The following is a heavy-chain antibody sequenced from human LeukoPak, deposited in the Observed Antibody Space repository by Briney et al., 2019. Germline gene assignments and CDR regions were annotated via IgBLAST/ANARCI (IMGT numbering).Heavy chain of an antibody. Sequence: KPSETLSLTCAVYGGSFSGYYWSWIRQPPGKGLERIGEINHSGSTNYNPSLKSRVTISVDTSKNQFSLKLSSVTAADTAVYYCARGRDYDILTGPRYYFDYWGQGTLVTVSS. V-gene: IGHV4-34*01. CDR1: GGSFSGYY. J-gene: IGHJ4*02. D-gene: IGHD3-9*01. CDR2: INHSGST. CDR3: ARGRDYDILTGPRYYFDY.